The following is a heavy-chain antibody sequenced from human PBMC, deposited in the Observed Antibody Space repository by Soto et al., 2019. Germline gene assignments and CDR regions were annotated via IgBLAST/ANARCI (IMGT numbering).Heavy chain of an antibody. D-gene: IGHD6-19*01. CDR3: QESGHSSRWPYYYYYSMDV. CDR1: GGTFSSYA. J-gene: IGHJ6*02. CDR2: IIPIFGTA. Sequence: QVQLVQSGAEVKKPGSSVKVSCKASGGTFSSYAISWVRQAPGQGLERMGGIIPIFGTANYAQKFQGRVTITEEESTTPAYMELISGRSEDTAIYYYQESGHSSRWPYYYYYSMDVWGQGTTVTVSS. V-gene: IGHV1-69*12.